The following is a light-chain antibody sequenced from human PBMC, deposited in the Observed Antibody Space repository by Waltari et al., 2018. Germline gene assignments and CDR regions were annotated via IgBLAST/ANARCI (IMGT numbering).Light chain of an antibody. V-gene: IGLV3-21*02. CDR3: QVWEDSSDHPGV. CDR1: DIGSQT. CDR2: DET. J-gene: IGLJ3*02. Sequence: YGLTQPPSVSVAPGETASISCGGNDIGSQTVHWYQQTPGQAPVLVVDDETDRPSGIPERFSGSNSGNTATLTITRVEAGDEADYYCQVWEDSSDHPGVFGGGTKLTVL.